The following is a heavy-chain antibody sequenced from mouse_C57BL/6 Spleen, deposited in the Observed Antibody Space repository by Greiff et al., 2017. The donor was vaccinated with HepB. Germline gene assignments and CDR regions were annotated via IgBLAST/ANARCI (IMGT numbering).Heavy chain of an antibody. CDR1: GYTFTDYY. V-gene: IGHV1-26*01. Sequence: VQLQQSGPELVKPGASVKISCKASGYTFTDYYMNWVKQSHGKSLKWIGDINPNNGGTSYNQKFKGKATLTVDKSSSTAYMELRSLTSEDSAVYYCATYGNLDYWGQGTTLTVSS. D-gene: IGHD2-10*02. CDR2: INPNNGGT. J-gene: IGHJ2*01. CDR3: ATYGNLDY.